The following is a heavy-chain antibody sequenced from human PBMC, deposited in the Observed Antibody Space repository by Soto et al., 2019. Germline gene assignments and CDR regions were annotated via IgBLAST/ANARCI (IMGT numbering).Heavy chain of an antibody. CDR2: INAGNGNT. CDR1: VYTFTGDA. V-gene: IGHV1-3*01. J-gene: IGHJ3*02. CDR3: ARAYYDSSGYSHDAFDI. D-gene: IGHD3-22*01. Sequence: ASVKGSCKSVVYTFTGDAGHWGRQTPGQRLEWMGWINAGNGNTKYSQKFQGRVTITRDTSASTAYMELSSLRSEDTAVYYCARAYYDSSGYSHDAFDIWGQGTMVTVSS.